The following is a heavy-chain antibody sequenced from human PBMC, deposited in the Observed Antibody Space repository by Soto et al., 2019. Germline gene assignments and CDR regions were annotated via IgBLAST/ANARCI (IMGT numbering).Heavy chain of an antibody. J-gene: IGHJ6*02. CDR3: ARSNSSSWPYYYYYGMDV. CDR2: INPSGGST. CDR1: GYTFTSYY. Sequence: ASVKVSCKASGYTFTSYYMHWVRQAPGQGLEWMGIINPSGGSTSYAQKFQGRVTMTRDTSTSTVYMELSSLRSEDTAVYYCARSNSSSWPYYYYYGMDVWGQGTTVTVS. D-gene: IGHD6-13*01. V-gene: IGHV1-46*01.